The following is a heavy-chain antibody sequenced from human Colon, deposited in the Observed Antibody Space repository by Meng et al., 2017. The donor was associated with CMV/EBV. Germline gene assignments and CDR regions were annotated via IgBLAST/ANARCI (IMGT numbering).Heavy chain of an antibody. V-gene: IGHV3-33*05. D-gene: IGHD3-3*01. CDR2: ISFDGNRK. CDR1: GFIFNNYG. J-gene: IGHJ5*02. CDR3: ARDFWSGSSPFDP. Sequence: GGSLRLSCAASGFIFNNYGIHWVRQAPGKGLEWIAIISFDGNRKHYADSVKGRFTVTRDTFKNTVLLEMNSLRAEDTAVYYCARDFWSGSSPFDPWGQGTLVTVSS.